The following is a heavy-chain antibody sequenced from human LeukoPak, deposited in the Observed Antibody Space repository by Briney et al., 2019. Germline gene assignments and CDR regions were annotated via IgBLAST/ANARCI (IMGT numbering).Heavy chain of an antibody. D-gene: IGHD2-21*02. CDR2: IKHDGSEN. J-gene: IGHJ4*02. CDR1: GFTFSIAW. Sequence: GGSLRLSCAASGFTFSIAWMTWVRQAPGKGLEWVANIKHDGSENDYVDSVRGRFTISRDNAKKSLYLQMHSLRPEDTAVYYCARDGGDSPLDLRYWGPGTLVTVSS. V-gene: IGHV3-7*04. CDR3: ARDGGDSPLDLRY.